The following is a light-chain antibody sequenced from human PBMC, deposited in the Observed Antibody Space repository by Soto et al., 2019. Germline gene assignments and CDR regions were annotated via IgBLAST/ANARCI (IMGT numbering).Light chain of an antibody. Sequence: EIVMTQSPATLSVSPGERATLSCRASQSVSNNLAWYQQKPGQAPRLLIDGASTRATGIPARFSGSGSGTYFTLTISSLQSEDFAVYYCQQYSNWPRTFGQGTKLEIK. CDR1: QSVSNN. V-gene: IGKV3-15*01. CDR2: GAS. J-gene: IGKJ2*01. CDR3: QQYSNWPRT.